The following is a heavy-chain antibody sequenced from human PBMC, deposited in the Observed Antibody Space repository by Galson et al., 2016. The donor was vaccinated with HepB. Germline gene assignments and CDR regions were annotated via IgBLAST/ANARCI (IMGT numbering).Heavy chain of an antibody. CDR3: ARDAVAVAGTLPFYFYGMDV. D-gene: IGHD6-19*01. CDR1: GGTFSSYA. J-gene: IGHJ6*02. Sequence: SVKVSCKASGGTFSSYAFSWVRQAPGQGLEWMGRIVPILGMSNYAQKFRGRVTITADKSTSTVYMELSSLRSEDTAVYYCARDAVAVAGTLPFYFYGMDVWGQGTTVTVSS. CDR2: IVPILGMS. V-gene: IGHV1-69*04.